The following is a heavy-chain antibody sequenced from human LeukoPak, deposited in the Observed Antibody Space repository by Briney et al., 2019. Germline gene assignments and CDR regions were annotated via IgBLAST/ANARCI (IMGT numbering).Heavy chain of an antibody. Sequence: GGSLRLSCAASGFTVSSNYMSWVRQAPGKGLEWVSVIYSGGSTYYADSVKGRFTISRDNSKNTLYLQMNSLRAEDTAVYYCARAGNFGVVTRSYFDYWGQGTLVTVSS. CDR2: IYSGGST. CDR3: ARAGNFGVVTRSYFDY. D-gene: IGHD3-3*02. CDR1: GFTVSSNY. V-gene: IGHV3-53*01. J-gene: IGHJ4*02.